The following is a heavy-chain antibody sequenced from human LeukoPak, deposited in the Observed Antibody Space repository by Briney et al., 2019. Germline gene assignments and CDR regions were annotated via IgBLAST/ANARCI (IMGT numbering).Heavy chain of an antibody. Sequence: GGSLRLSCAASGFIFSSYAMSWVRQAPGKGLEWVSAISGSGGSTYYADSVKGRFTISRDNSKNTLYLQMNSLRAEDTAVYYCAKDPTGTAYYYGMDVWGQGTTVTVSS. CDR3: AKDPTGTAYYYGMDV. CDR1: GFIFSSYA. J-gene: IGHJ6*02. D-gene: IGHD1-1*01. V-gene: IGHV3-23*01. CDR2: ISGSGGST.